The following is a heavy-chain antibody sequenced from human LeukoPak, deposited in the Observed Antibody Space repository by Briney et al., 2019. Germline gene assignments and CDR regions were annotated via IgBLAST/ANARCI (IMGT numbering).Heavy chain of an antibody. D-gene: IGHD4-17*01. Sequence: GGSLRLSWAASGFTFSTYAMSWVRQAPGKGLAWVSTISDGGSDTHYADSVKGRFTISRDDSKNTLYLQMNSLRAEDTAVYYCAKALYGDYGRFDYWGQGTLVTVSS. V-gene: IGHV3-23*01. CDR2: ISDGGSDT. CDR1: GFTFSTYA. J-gene: IGHJ4*02. CDR3: AKALYGDYGRFDY.